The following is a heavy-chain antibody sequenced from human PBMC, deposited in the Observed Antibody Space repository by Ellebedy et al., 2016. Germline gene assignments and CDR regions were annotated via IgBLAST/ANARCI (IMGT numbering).Heavy chain of an antibody. CDR2: ISSSSSYI. V-gene: IGHV3-21*01. D-gene: IGHD2-21*02. CDR3: ARRVIAYCGGDCYMENAFEI. Sequence: GGSLRLSCAASGFTFSSYSMNWVRQAPGKGLEWVSSISSSSSYIYYADSVKGRFTISRDNAKNSLYLQMNSLRAEDTAVYYCARRVIAYCGGDCYMENAFEIWGQGTMVTVSS. J-gene: IGHJ3*02. CDR1: GFTFSSYS.